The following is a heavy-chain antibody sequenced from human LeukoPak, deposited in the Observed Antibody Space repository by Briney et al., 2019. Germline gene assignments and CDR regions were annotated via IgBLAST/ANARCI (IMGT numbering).Heavy chain of an antibody. CDR3: AKDISYSSSSGVFDY. D-gene: IGHD6-6*01. CDR1: GFTFDDYA. Sequence: GGSLRLSCAASGFTFDDYAMHWVRQAPGKGLEWVSGISWNSGRIGYADSVKGRFTISRDSAKNSLYLLMNSLRAEDTVLYYCAKDISYSSSSGVFDYWGQGTLVTVSS. V-gene: IGHV3-9*01. J-gene: IGHJ4*02. CDR2: ISWNSGRI.